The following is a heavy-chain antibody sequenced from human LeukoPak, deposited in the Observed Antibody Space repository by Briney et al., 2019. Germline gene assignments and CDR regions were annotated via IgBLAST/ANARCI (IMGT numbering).Heavy chain of an antibody. CDR1: GFTFTSFW. V-gene: IGHV3-7*01. D-gene: IGHD6-19*01. CDR3: ARDTSGGWYGLIDY. Sequence: GGSLRLSCEASGFTFTSFWMSWVRQAPGKGLEWVANIRQDGSEKYYVDPVKGRFTISRDNAKNSLYLQMNSLRAEDTAVYYCARDTSGGWYGLIDYWGQGTPVTVSS. J-gene: IGHJ4*02. CDR2: IRQDGSEK.